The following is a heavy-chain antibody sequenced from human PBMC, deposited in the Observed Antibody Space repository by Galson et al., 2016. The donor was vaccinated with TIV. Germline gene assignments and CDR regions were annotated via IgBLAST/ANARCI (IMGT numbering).Heavy chain of an antibody. V-gene: IGHV1-2*05. Sequence: SVKVSCKASGYTFTGYYLHWVRQAPGQGLEWMGRVNPNGGGTNYAQKFQGRVTMTRDTSISTAYMELSRLTSDDTGMYYWARGEFSYYEIVPHLDFCGQGTLFTVSS. CDR3: ARGEFSYYEIVPHLDF. CDR1: GYTFTGYY. D-gene: IGHD3-9*01. CDR2: VNPNGGGT. J-gene: IGHJ4*02.